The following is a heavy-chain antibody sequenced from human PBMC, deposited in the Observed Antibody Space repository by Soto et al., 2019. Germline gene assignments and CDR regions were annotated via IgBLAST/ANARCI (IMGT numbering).Heavy chain of an antibody. Sequence: QVQLMQSGAEVKKPGSSVKVSCKASGGTFSTSAIGWVGQDHGEGLEWVGGIMPVFATPDYAQKFQGRVTISSDESTTTAYLELTSLTADDTAVYYCARDKDRQQLGGNYYYILDVWGQGTAITVSS. CDR2: IMPVFATP. CDR1: GGTFSTSA. V-gene: IGHV1-69*05. D-gene: IGHD3-3*02. CDR3: ARDKDRQQLGGNYYYILDV. J-gene: IGHJ6*02.